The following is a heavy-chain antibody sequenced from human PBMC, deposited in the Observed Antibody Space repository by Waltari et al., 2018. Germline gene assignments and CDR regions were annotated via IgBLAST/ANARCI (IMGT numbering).Heavy chain of an antibody. CDR1: GFHFSDYY. CDR2: ISSSSSYT. CDR3: ARDKTGNAYGMDV. D-gene: IGHD1-1*01. J-gene: IGHJ6*02. Sequence: QVQLVESGGGLVKPGGSLRLSCAASGFHFSDYYMSWIPQAPGKGLEWVAYISSSSSYTNYADSVKGRFTISRDNAKNSLYLQMNSLRAEDTAVYYCARDKTGNAYGMDVWGQGTTVTVSS. V-gene: IGHV3-11*06.